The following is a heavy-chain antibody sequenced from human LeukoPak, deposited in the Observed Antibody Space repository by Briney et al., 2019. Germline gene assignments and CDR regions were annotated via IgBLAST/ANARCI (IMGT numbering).Heavy chain of an antibody. J-gene: IGHJ5*02. CDR1: GYTLTELS. CDR3: ATGIAAAGSDWFDP. V-gene: IGHV1-24*01. Sequence: ASVKVSCKVSGYTLTELSMHWVRQAPGEGLEWMGGFDPEDGETIYAQKFQGRVTMTEDTSTDTAYMELSSLRSEDTAVYYCATGIAAAGSDWFDPWGQGTLVTVSS. CDR2: FDPEDGET. D-gene: IGHD6-13*01.